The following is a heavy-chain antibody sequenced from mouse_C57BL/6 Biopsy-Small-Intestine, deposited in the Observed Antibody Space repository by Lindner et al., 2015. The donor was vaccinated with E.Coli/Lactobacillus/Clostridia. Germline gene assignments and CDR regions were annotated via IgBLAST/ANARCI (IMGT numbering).Heavy chain of an antibody. J-gene: IGHJ4*01. V-gene: IGHV1-66*01. CDR3: ARFDPLGLECSRTSCNHFSY. Sequence: SVKVSCKTSGYNFANYGISWVRQAPGQGLEWMGWIKLHSGVTNFAQKFQGRVTMTTDIPTSTVYMELRSLRSDDTGVYYCARFDPLGLECSRTSCNHFSYWGQGSLVSVSS. CDR1: GYNFANYG. CDR2: IKLHSGVT. D-gene: IGHD3-1*01.